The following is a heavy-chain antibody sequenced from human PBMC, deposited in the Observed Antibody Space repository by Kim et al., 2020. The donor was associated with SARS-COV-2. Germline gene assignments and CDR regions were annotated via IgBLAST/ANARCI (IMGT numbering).Heavy chain of an antibody. D-gene: IGHD6-19*01. CDR1: GFTFSSYE. CDR2: ISSSGSTI. CDR3: ARNPQWLVPQYFQH. Sequence: GGSLRLSCAASGFTFSSYEMNWVRQAPGKGLEWVSYISSSGSTIYYADSVKGRFTISRDNAKNSLYLQMNSLRAEDTAVYYCARNPQWLVPQYFQHWGQGTLVTVSS. J-gene: IGHJ1*01. V-gene: IGHV3-48*03.